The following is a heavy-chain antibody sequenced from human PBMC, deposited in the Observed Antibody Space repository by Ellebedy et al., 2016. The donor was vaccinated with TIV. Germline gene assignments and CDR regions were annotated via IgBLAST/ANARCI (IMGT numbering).Heavy chain of an antibody. CDR2: IESKTDTGSA. CDR3: TTEVCSGGSCPFDL. J-gene: IGHJ4*02. D-gene: IGHD2-15*01. CDR1: GRTFGNDW. Sequence: GESLKISCAASGRTFGNDWMSWVRQPPGKGLEWVGRIESKTDTGSANYAAPLKGTFTISSDDSKNTLYLKMASLETEDTAVYFCTTEVCSGGSCPFDLWGQGTLVTVSS. V-gene: IGHV3-15*04.